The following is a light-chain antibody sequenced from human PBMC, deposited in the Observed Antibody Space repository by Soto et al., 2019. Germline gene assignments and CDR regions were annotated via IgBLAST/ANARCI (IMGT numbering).Light chain of an antibody. Sequence: EIVLTQSACTLSWSAGERATLSWRASQIGGGDTLAWFQQRHGQAPRLFIYGASNRAAGIPDRFSGSWYGTDFNLTVSRLETEDFAVYYCQQYHWAPDTFGQGTRLEIK. CDR2: GAS. V-gene: IGKV3-20*01. CDR1: QIGGGDT. J-gene: IGKJ5*01. CDR3: QQYHWAPDT.